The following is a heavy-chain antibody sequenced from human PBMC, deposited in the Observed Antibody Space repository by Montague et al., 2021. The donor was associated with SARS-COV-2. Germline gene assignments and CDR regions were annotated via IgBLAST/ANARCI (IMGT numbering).Heavy chain of an antibody. CDR1: GGAFSSYY. D-gene: IGHD3-9*01. J-gene: IGHJ5*02. V-gene: IGHV4-59*01. CDR2: IYYSGGT. Sequence: ETLSLTCTVSGGAFSSYYWTWIRQPPGKGLEWIGHIYYSGGTKYNPSLQSRVTISVDTSKKQFSLMLSSVTAADTAMYYCARDRYFDWSRAFDPWGQGTLVTVSS. CDR3: ARDRYFDWSRAFDP.